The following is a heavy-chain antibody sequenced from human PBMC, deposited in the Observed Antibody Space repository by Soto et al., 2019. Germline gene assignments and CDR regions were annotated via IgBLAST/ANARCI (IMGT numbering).Heavy chain of an antibody. CDR3: ASYSAAGKYYYGMDV. CDR1: GFTFSSYW. Sequence: PGGSLRLSCAASGFTFSSYWMHWVRQAPGKGLVWVSRINSDGSSTNYADSVKGRFTISRDNAKNTLYLQMNSLRAEDTAMYYCASYSAAGKYYYGMDVWGQGTTVTVSS. CDR2: INSDGSST. J-gene: IGHJ6*02. D-gene: IGHD6-13*01. V-gene: IGHV3-74*01.